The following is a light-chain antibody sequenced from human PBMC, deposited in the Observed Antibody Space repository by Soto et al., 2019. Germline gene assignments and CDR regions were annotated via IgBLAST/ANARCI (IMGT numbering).Light chain of an antibody. CDR3: QNYNSVPVT. CDR2: AAS. V-gene: IGKV1-27*01. J-gene: IGKJ3*01. CDR1: QGISNY. Sequence: DIQMTXSPSSLSASXXXXVTITCRASQGISNYLAWYQQKPGKVPKLLIYAASTLQSGVPSRFSGSGSGTDFTLTISSLQPEDVATYYCQNYNSVPVTFGPGTKVDIK.